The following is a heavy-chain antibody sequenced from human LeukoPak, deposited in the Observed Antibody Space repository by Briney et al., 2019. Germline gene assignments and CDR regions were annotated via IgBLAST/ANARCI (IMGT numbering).Heavy chain of an antibody. CDR3: TTEDIVVVPAAIPYYYYYMDV. V-gene: IGHV3-15*01. CDR1: GFTFSNAW. J-gene: IGHJ6*03. CDR2: IKSKTDGGTT. Sequence: GGSLRLSCAASGFTFSNAWMSWVRQAPGKGLEWVGRIKSKTDGGTTDYAAPVKGRFTISRDDSKNTLYLQMNSLKTEDTAVYYCTTEDIVVVPAAIPYYYYYMDVWGKGTTVTVSS. D-gene: IGHD2-2*01.